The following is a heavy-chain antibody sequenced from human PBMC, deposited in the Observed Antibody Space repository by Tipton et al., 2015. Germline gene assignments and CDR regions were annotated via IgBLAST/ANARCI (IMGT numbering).Heavy chain of an antibody. CDR2: IHKSGST. D-gene: IGHD3-3*01. J-gene: IGHJ4*02. Sequence: TLSLTCTVSGGSISSYYWSWIRQPPGKGLEWIGYIHKSGSTNYNPSLKSRVTISLDTSKNQFSLNLSSVTAADTAVYHCARLWSYDFWSATSYSFAYWGQGTLVTVSS. CDR3: ARLWSYDFWSATSYSFAY. CDR1: GGSISSYY. V-gene: IGHV4-59*01.